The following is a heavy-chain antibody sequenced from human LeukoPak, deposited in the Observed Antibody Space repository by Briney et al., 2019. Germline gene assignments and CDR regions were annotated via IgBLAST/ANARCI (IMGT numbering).Heavy chain of an antibody. V-gene: IGHV3-48*03. CDR1: GFTFSSYE. J-gene: IGHJ4*02. CDR2: ITSASTT. D-gene: IGHD3-10*01. CDR3: SRFGKLLK. Sequence: GGSLRLSCAASGFTFSSYEMSWVRQAPGKGLEWVSYITSASTTYYSAYVEDRLTTSSDNTKNSLHLLQNSLRAEDTAAYYCSRFGKLLKWGEGRQVTVS.